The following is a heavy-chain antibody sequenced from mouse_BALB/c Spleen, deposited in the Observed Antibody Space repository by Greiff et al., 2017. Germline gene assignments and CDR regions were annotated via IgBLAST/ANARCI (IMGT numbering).Heavy chain of an antibody. CDR1: GFTFSSFG. CDR3: ARKRGSSYGYFDV. Sequence: EVQGVESGGGLVQPGGSRKLSCAASGFTFSSFGMHWVRQAPEKGLEWVAYISSGSSTIYYADTVKGRFTISRDNPKNTLFLQMTSLRSEDTAMYYCARKRGSSYGYFDVWGAGTTVTVSS. D-gene: IGHD1-1*01. V-gene: IGHV5-17*02. CDR2: ISSGSSTI. J-gene: IGHJ1*01.